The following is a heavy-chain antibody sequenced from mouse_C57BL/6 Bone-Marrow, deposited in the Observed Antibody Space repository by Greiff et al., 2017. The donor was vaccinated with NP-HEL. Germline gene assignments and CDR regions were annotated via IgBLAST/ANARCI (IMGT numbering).Heavy chain of an antibody. V-gene: IGHV14-2*01. Sequence: VQLQQSGAELVKPGASVKLSCTASGFNIKDYYMHWVKQRTEQGLAWIGRIDPEDGETKYAPKFKGKATLTADTSSNTAYLQLSSLTSEDTAVYYCARYYYGSSYWFADWGQGTLVTVSA. CDR1: GFNIKDYY. CDR3: ARYYYGSSYWFAD. J-gene: IGHJ3*01. D-gene: IGHD1-1*01. CDR2: IDPEDGET.